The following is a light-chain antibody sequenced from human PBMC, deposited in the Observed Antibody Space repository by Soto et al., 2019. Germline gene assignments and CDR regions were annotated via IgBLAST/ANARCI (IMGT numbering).Light chain of an antibody. CDR3: KQYNNWPYT. V-gene: IGKV3-15*01. J-gene: IGKJ2*01. Sequence: EIVMTQSPATLSVSPGERATLSCRASQSVSSNLAWYQQKPGQAPRLLIYGASTSATGIPARFSGSESGTEFPLTISSLQSEDFAVYYCKQYNNWPYTFGQGTKLQLK. CDR2: GAS. CDR1: QSVSSN.